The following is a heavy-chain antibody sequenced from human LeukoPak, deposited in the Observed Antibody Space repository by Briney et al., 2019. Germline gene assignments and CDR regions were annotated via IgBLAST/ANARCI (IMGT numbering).Heavy chain of an antibody. D-gene: IGHD2-15*01. CDR3: ARGYCSGGSCYSYFQH. Sequence: SVKVSCKASGGTFSSYAISWVRQAPGQGLEWMGGIIPIFGTANYAQKFQGRVTITTDESTSTAYMELSSLRSEDTAAYYCARGYCSGGSCYSYFQHWGQGTLVTVSS. J-gene: IGHJ1*01. V-gene: IGHV1-69*05. CDR1: GGTFSSYA. CDR2: IIPIFGTA.